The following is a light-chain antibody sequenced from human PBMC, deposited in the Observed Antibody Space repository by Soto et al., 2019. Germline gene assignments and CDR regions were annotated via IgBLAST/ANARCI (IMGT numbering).Light chain of an antibody. CDR3: QLYGNSQSFT. Sequence: EIVLTQSPATLSLSPGERATLSCRASQSVSSTYLAWYQQKPGQAPRLLIYGASSRATGIPDRFSGSGSGTDFTLTISRLEPEDFAVYYCQLYGNSQSFTFGPGTKVDIK. CDR2: GAS. CDR1: QSVSSTY. V-gene: IGKV3-20*01. J-gene: IGKJ3*01.